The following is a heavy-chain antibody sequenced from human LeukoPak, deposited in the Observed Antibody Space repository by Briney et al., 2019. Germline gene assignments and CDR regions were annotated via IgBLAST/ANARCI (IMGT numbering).Heavy chain of an antibody. J-gene: IGHJ4*02. CDR3: ATHRAAQWLVH. CDR1: GGTFSSYA. D-gene: IGHD6-19*01. CDR2: IIPILGIA. Sequence: SVKVSCNASGGTFSSYAISWVRQAPGQGLEWMGRIIPILGIANYAQKFQGRVTITADKSTSTAYMELSSLRSEDTAVYYCATHRAAQWLVHWGQGTLVTVSS. V-gene: IGHV1-69*04.